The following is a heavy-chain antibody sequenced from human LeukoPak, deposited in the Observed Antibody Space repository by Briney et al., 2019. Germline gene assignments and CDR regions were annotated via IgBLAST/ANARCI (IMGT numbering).Heavy chain of an antibody. D-gene: IGHD6-6*01. V-gene: IGHV4-59*01. Sequence: SETLSLTCTVSGGSISSYYWSWIRQPPGKGLEWIGYIYYSGSTNYNPSLKSRVTISVDTSKNQFSLKLSSVTAADTAVYYCVRDSPVPLYGMDVWGQGTTVTVSS. J-gene: IGHJ6*02. CDR3: VRDSPVPLYGMDV. CDR2: IYYSGST. CDR1: GGSISSYY.